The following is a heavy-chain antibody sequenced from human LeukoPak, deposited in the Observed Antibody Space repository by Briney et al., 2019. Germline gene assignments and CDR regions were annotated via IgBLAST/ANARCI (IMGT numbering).Heavy chain of an antibody. J-gene: IGHJ4*02. CDR2: IQYDGSDE. Sequence: GGSLRLSCAASGFTFSTYGMHWVCQAPGKGLEWVAFIQYDGSDEHYADSVKGRFTISRDNSKNTLFLQMNSLRAEDTAMYYCAEDQQLQPFHYWGRGTLVTVSS. CDR1: GFTFSTYG. CDR3: AEDQQLQPFHY. D-gene: IGHD1-1*01. V-gene: IGHV3-30*02.